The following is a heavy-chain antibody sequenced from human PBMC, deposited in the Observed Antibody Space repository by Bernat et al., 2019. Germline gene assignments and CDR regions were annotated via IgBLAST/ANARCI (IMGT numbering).Heavy chain of an antibody. CDR1: GGTFSSYA. J-gene: IGHJ4*02. V-gene: IGHV1-69*01. CDR3: ARDNRPFARSGGSCYVW. CDR2: IIPIFGTA. Sequence: QVQLVQSGAEVKKPGSSVKVSYKASGGTFSSYAISWVRQAPGQGLEWMGGIIPIFGTANYAQKFQGRVTITADESTSTAYMELSSLRSEDTAVYYCARDNRPFARSGGSCYVWWGQGTLVTVSS. D-gene: IGHD2-15*01.